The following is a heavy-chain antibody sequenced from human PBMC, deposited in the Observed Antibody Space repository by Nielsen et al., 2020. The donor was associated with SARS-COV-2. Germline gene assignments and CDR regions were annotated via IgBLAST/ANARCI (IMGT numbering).Heavy chain of an antibody. CDR3: ARDSTYSSSSVFDY. CDR1: GGSISSGDYY. D-gene: IGHD6-6*01. V-gene: IGHV4-30-4*02. CDR2: IYYSGST. J-gene: IGHJ4*02. Sequence: SETLSLTCTVSGGSISSGDYYWSWIRQPPGKGLEWIGYIYYSGSTYYNPSLKSRVTISVDTSKNQFSLKLSSVTAADTAVYYCARDSTYSSSSVFDYWGQGTLVTVSS.